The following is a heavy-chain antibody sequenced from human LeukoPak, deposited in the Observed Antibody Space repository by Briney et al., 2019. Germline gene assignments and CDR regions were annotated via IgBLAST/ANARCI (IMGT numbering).Heavy chain of an antibody. Sequence: KPSETLSLTCTVSGGSISSSNYYWGWVRQPPGKGLGWIGTISYSGSTYYNPPLRSRVTISVDTSKNQFSLKLNSVTAADTAVYYCARLGSSWFDPWGQGTLVTVSS. D-gene: IGHD2-15*01. J-gene: IGHJ5*02. CDR3: ARLGSSWFDP. V-gene: IGHV4-39*01. CDR2: ISYSGST. CDR1: GGSISSSNYY.